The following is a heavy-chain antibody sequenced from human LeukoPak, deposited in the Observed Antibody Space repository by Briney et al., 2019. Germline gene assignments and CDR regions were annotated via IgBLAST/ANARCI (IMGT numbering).Heavy chain of an antibody. CDR1: GFTFSTYE. V-gene: IGHV3-48*03. D-gene: IGHD6-19*01. Sequence: GGSLRLSCVASGFTFSTYEMNWVRQAPGKGLEWVSHISTSGNTIYYADSVKGRFTSSRDNAKNSLYLQMNSLRPEDTAVYYCARVPRYNSGWCSHYWGQGTLIIVSS. CDR3: ARVPRYNSGWCSHY. J-gene: IGHJ4*02. CDR2: ISTSGNTI.